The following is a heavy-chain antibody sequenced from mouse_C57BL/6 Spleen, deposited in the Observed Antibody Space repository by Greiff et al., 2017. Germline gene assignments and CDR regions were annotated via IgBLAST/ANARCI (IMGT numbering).Heavy chain of an antibody. D-gene: IGHD2-4*01. CDR1: GFSLTSYG. Sequence: VHLVESGPGLVAPSQSLSITCTVSGFSLTSYGVHWVRQPPGKGLEWLVVIWSDGSTTYNSALKSRLSIIKENSKSQVFLKMNSLQTDDTAMYYCARHGIYYDYFYAMDYWGQGTSVTVSS. CDR2: IWSDGST. V-gene: IGHV2-6-1*01. CDR3: ARHGIYYDYFYAMDY. J-gene: IGHJ4*01.